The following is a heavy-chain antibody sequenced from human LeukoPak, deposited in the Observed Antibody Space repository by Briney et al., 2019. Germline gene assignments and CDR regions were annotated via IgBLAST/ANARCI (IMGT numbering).Heavy chain of an antibody. D-gene: IGHD6-13*01. CDR3: EAVSSSWNNWYFDL. J-gene: IGHJ2*01. V-gene: IGHV3-13*01. CDR2: IGTIGDT. Sequence: GGSLRLSCAASGFTFSSSDMHWVRQPTGKGLEWVSAIGTIGDTYYPGSVKGRFTISRENAKNTLYLQMNSLRAGDTAVYVREAVSSSWNNWYFDLWGRGTLVTVSS. CDR1: GFTFSSSD.